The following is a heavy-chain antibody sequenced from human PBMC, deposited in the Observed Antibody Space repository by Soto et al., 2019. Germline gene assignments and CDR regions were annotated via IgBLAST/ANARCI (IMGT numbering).Heavy chain of an antibody. J-gene: IGHJ4*02. D-gene: IGHD2-8*01. Sequence: EVQLVESGGGLVQPGGSLRLSCAASGFTFSNHRMHWVRQVPGKGLVWVSCIESDGSRTSYADSVKGRLTISRDNAKNTVNLQMNSLRVDDTAVYYCARDTNGLSYWGQGTLVTVSS. CDR2: IESDGSRT. CDR3: ARDTNGLSY. CDR1: GFTFSNHR. V-gene: IGHV3-74*01.